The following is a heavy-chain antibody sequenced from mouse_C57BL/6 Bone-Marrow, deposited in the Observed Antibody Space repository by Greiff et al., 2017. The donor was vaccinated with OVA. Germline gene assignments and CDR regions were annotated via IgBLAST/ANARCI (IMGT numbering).Heavy chain of an antibody. Sequence: EVKLVESGPGLVKPSQSLSLTCSVTGYSITSGYYWNWIRQFPGNKLEWMGYISYDGSNNYNPSLKNRITITRDTSKNQFFLKLNSVTTEDTATYYCARWVYWGQGTTLTVSS. V-gene: IGHV3-6*01. J-gene: IGHJ2*01. CDR3: ARWVY. CDR2: ISYDGSN. D-gene: IGHD1-3*01. CDR1: GYSITSGYY.